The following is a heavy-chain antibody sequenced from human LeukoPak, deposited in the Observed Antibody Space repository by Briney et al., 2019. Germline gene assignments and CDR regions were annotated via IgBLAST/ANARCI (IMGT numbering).Heavy chain of an antibody. CDR3: TKFVTVTVPNWIDP. D-gene: IGHD4-17*01. Sequence: SETLSLTCTVSGGSISGSFWSWIRQSPGEGLEFIGYIYYTGAASYNPSLNSRVSMSVDMSKNQFSLKLNSVTAADTAVYYCTKFVTVTVPNWIDPWGQGILVTVSS. V-gene: IGHV4-59*01. CDR2: IYYTGAA. CDR1: GGSISGSF. J-gene: IGHJ5*02.